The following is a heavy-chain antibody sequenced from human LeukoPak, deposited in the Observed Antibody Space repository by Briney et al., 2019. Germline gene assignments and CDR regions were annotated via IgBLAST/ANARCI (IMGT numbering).Heavy chain of an antibody. D-gene: IGHD5-12*01. Sequence: SETLSPTCTVSGGSISSSSYYWGWIRQPPGKGLEWIMSIYYSGRYYDNPALKSRVNISVDTSKNQFSLKLSSVTAADTAVYYCARQPPRYSGYDSSDYWGQGTLVTVSS. CDR3: ARQPPRYSGYDSSDY. CDR1: GGSISSSSYY. J-gene: IGHJ4*02. CDR2: IYYSGRY. V-gene: IGHV4-39*01.